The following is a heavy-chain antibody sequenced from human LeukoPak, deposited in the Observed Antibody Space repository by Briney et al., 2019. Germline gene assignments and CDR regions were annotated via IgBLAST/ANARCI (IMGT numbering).Heavy chain of an antibody. CDR2: ISSSGSTI. V-gene: IGHV3-48*03. CDR1: GFTFSSYE. D-gene: IGHD4-23*01. CDR3: ARDPLRGGDRATVGGNY. J-gene: IGHJ4*02. Sequence: PGGSLRLSRAASGFTFSSYEMNWVRQAPGKGLEWVSYISSSGSTIYYADSVKGRFTISRDNAKNSLYLQMNSLRAEDTAVYYCARDPLRGGDRATVGGNYWGQGTLVTVSS.